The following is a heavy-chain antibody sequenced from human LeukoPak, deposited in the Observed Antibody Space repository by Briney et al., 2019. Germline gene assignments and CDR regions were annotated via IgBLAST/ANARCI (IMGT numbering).Heavy chain of an antibody. CDR3: ARVAYSPGAFDI. Sequence: GGSLRLSCAASGFTFSSHVMSWVRQAPGKGLEWVANIKQDGSEKYYVDSVKGRFTISRDNAKNSLYLQMNSLRAEDTAVYYCARVAYSPGAFDIWGQGTMVTVSS. J-gene: IGHJ3*02. D-gene: IGHD2-21*01. CDR1: GFTFSSHV. V-gene: IGHV3-7*01. CDR2: IKQDGSEK.